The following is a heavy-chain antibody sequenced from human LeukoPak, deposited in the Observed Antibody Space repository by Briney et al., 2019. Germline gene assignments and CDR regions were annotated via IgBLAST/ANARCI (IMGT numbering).Heavy chain of an antibody. J-gene: IGHJ5*02. V-gene: IGHV3-23*01. Sequence: GGSLRLSCAASGFTFSAYAMTWVRQAPEKGLEWVSSTSGSGGSTFYADSVKGRFTISRDNSKNTLYLQMNNLRAEDTALYYCAKQTGFWSGSNWFDPWGQGTLVTVSS. CDR1: GFTFSAYA. CDR2: TSGSGGST. CDR3: AKQTGFWSGSNWFDP. D-gene: IGHD3-3*01.